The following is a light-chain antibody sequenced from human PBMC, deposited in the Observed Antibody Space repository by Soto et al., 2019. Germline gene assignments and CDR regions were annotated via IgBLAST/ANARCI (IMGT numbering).Light chain of an antibody. J-gene: IGLJ1*01. CDR3: TSYTSSSTLDV. V-gene: IGLV2-14*01. CDR1: SSDVGGYNY. CDR2: ASS. Sequence: QSALTQPASVSGSPGQSITISCTGTSSDVGGYNYVSWYQHHAGKAPRLMIYASSNRPSGVSHRFSGSKSGHTASLTISGLQSEDEADYFCTSYTSSSTLDVFGTGTKLTV.